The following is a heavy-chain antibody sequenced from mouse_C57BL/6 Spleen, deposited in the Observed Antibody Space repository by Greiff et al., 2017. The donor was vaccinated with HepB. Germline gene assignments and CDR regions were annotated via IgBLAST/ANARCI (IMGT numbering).Heavy chain of an antibody. CDR3: ARIGSSYAMDY. J-gene: IGHJ4*01. CDR2: IYPGNSDT. D-gene: IGHD1-1*01. V-gene: IGHV1-5*01. CDR1: GYTFTSYW. Sequence: EVQRVESGTVLARPGASVKMSCKTSGYTFTSYWMHWVKQRPGQGLEWIGAIYPGNSDTNYNGKFKGKATLTADKSSSTAYMQLSSLTSEDSAVYFCARIGSSYAMDYWGQGTSVTVSS.